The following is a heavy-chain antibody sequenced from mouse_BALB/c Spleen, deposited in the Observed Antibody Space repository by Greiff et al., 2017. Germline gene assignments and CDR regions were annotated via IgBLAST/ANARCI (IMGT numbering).Heavy chain of an antibody. CDR1: GYAFSSYW. D-gene: IGHD1-2*01. CDR2: IYPGDGDT. Sequence: QVQLQQSGAELVRPGSSVKISCKASGYAFSSYWMNWVKQRPGQGLEWIGQIYPGDGDTNYNGKFKGKATLTADKSSSSAYMQLSSLTSEDSAVYFCARFITTAYWGQGTLVTVSA. J-gene: IGHJ3*01. CDR3: ARFITTAY. V-gene: IGHV1-80*01.